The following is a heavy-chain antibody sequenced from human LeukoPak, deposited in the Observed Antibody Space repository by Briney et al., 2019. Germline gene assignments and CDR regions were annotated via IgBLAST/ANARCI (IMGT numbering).Heavy chain of an antibody. Sequence: ASVKVSCKASGYTFTSYYMHWVRQAPGQGLEWMGRIIPILGIANYAQKFQGRVTITTDESTSTAYMELSSLRSKDTAVYYCAREPRGIAAAGTDAFDIWGQGTMVTVSS. J-gene: IGHJ3*02. CDR2: IIPILGIA. V-gene: IGHV1-69*04. D-gene: IGHD6-13*01. CDR1: GYTFTSYY. CDR3: AREPRGIAAAGTDAFDI.